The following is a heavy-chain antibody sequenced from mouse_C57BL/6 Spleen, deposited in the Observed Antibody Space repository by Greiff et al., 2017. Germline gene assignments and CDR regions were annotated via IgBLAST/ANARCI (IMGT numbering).Heavy chain of an antibody. V-gene: IGHV1-69*01. D-gene: IGHD2-3*01. CDR2: IDPSDSYT. J-gene: IGHJ1*03. CDR3: ARFDGYYGYFDV. Sequence: VQLQQPGAELVMPGASVKLSCKASGYTFTSYWMHWVKQRPGQGLEWIGEIDPSDSYTNYNQKFKGKSTLTVDKSSSTAYMQLSSLTSEDSAVYYCARFDGYYGYFDVWGTGTTVTVSS. CDR1: GYTFTSYW.